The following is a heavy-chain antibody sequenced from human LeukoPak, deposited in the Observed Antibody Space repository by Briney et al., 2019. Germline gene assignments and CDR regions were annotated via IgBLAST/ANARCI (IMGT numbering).Heavy chain of an antibody. CDR3: ATTPYSSSWFREYYYYYMDV. J-gene: IGHJ6*03. CDR2: IRYDGSNK. D-gene: IGHD6-13*01. Sequence: GGTLRLSCAASGFTFSSYGMSWVRQAPGKGLEWVAFIRYDGSNKYYADSVKGRFTISRDNSKNTLYLQMNSLRAEDTAVYYCATTPYSSSWFREYYYYYMDVWGKGTTVTISS. V-gene: IGHV3-30*02. CDR1: GFTFSSYG.